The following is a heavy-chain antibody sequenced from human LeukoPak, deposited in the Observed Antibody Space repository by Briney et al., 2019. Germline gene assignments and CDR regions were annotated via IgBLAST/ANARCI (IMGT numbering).Heavy chain of an antibody. V-gene: IGHV3-33*06. J-gene: IGHJ4*02. D-gene: IGHD6-13*01. CDR2: IWYDGSNK. Sequence: PAESLRLSCAASGFTFSSDGIHGVRQAPAEGVQGGAVIWYDGSNKIYADSVKSRFTISRDNSKNTLSLQLNSLIAEDTAVSYCAKERAAAIEGYFDYWGQGTLVTVSS. CDR1: GFTFSSDG. CDR3: AKERAAAIEGYFDY.